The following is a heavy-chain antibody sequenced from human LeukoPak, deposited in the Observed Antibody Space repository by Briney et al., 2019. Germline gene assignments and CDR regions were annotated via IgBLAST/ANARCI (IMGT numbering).Heavy chain of an antibody. CDR1: GYSFPIYW. CDR2: IYPGDSDT. Sequence: GESLKISCKGSGYSFPIYWIAWVRQMPGKGLEWMGIIYPGDSDTRYSPSFQGQTTLSADTATSTAYLQRSSLTSSHTPMYYRPGRSTFGSGGNYLFYYWGQGTLVTVSS. CDR3: PGRSTFGSGGNYLFYY. D-gene: IGHD3-10*01. V-gene: IGHV5-51*01. J-gene: IGHJ4*02.